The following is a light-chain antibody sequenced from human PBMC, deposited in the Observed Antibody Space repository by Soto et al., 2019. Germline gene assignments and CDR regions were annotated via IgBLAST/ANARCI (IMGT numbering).Light chain of an antibody. V-gene: IGKV1-9*01. J-gene: IGKJ5*01. CDR3: QQLNTSPIT. CDR1: QDISSY. CDR2: GAS. Sequence: IQLTQSPSSLSAFVGDRVTITCRASQDISSYLAWYQQNPGKAPKLLIYGASTLEGGVPFRFSGSGSGTDFTLTISSLQPEDFATYYCQQLNTSPITFGQGTRLEIK.